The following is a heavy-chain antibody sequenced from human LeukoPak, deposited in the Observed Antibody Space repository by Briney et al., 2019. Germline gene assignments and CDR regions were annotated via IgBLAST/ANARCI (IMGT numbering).Heavy chain of an antibody. J-gene: IGHJ4*02. V-gene: IGHV1-46*01. CDR1: GYTFTSYY. CDR3: ARVVDGSSGYYELGADY. CDR2: INPSGGST. D-gene: IGHD3-22*01. Sequence: ASVKVSCKASGYTFTSYYMHWVRQAPGQGLEWMGIINPSGGSTSYAQKFQGRVTMTRDTSTSTVYMELSSLRSEDTAVYYCARVVDGSSGYYELGADYWGQGTLVTVSS.